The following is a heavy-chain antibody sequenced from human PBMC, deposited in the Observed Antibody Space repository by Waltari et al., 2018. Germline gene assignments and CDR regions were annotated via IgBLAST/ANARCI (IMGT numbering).Heavy chain of an antibody. V-gene: IGHV1-3*01. CDR1: GYSFTTYP. Sequence: QVPFVQSGAEVKRPGASVKVSCKASGYSFTTYPLHWVRQAAGQRLEWMGWINVGNCNTEYSGKFQGRVTITTDTSATTAYMELSDLRSGDTAVYYWASVGYSSWYYLRYWGQGTLVTVSS. CDR2: INVGNCNT. J-gene: IGHJ4*02. CDR3: ASVGYSSWYYLRY. D-gene: IGHD6-13*01.